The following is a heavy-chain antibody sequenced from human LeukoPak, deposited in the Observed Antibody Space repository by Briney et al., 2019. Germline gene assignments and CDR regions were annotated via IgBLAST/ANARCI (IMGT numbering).Heavy chain of an antibody. V-gene: IGHV4-61*02. Sequence: SETLSLTCTVSGGSISSGSYYWSWIRQPAGKGLEWIGRIYTSGSTNYNPSLKSRVTISVDTSKNQFSLKLSSVTAADTAVYYCARQEWELTHFDYWGQGTLVTVSS. D-gene: IGHD1-26*01. CDR3: ARQEWELTHFDY. J-gene: IGHJ4*02. CDR1: GGSISSGSYY. CDR2: IYTSGST.